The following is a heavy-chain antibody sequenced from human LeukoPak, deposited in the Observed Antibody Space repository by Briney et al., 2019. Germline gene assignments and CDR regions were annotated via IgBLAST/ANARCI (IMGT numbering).Heavy chain of an antibody. J-gene: IGHJ5*02. CDR2: IRSNSDGGTI. Sequence: GGSLRLSCATSGFTFSNAWMNWVRQAPGKGLEWVGRIRSNSDGGTIDYAAPVKGRFTPSRDDSKTTLYLQMNSLQTEDTAVYYCATGFYDSTWGQGTLVTVSS. CDR1: GFTFSNAW. V-gene: IGHV3-15*07. D-gene: IGHD3-22*01. CDR3: ATGFYDST.